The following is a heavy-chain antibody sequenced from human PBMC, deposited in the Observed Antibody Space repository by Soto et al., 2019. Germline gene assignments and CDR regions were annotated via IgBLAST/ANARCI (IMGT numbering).Heavy chain of an antibody. J-gene: IGHJ6*02. V-gene: IGHV3-33*01. CDR1: GFTSSSYG. CDR2: IWYDGSNK. CDR3: AREIALLELRPYYYYGMDV. D-gene: IGHD1-7*01. Sequence: SLRLSCAASGFTSSSYGMHWVRQAPGKGLEWVAVIWYDGSNKYYADSVKGRFTISRDNSKNTLYLQMNSLRAEDTAVYYCAREIALLELRPYYYYGMDVWGQGTTVTVSS.